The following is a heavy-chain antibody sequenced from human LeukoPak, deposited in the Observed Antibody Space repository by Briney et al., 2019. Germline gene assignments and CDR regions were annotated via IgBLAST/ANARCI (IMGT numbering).Heavy chain of an antibody. CDR3: AKGIGENSFYFDY. Sequence: PGGSLRLSCAASGSTFSSYWMSWVRQAPGKGLEWVANIKEDGSEKYYVDSVKGRFTISRDNSRSILFLEMNTLSAEDTGVYYCAKGIGENSFYFDYWGQGTLVTVSS. CDR1: GSTFSSYW. V-gene: IGHV3-7*01. J-gene: IGHJ4*02. D-gene: IGHD1-26*01. CDR2: IKEDGSEK.